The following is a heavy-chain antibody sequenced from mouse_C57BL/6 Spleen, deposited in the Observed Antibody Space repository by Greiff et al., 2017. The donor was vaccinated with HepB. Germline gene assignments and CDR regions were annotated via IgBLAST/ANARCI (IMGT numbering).Heavy chain of an antibody. CDR3: ARLITTVEDDY. V-gene: IGHV5-6*01. Sequence: EVQLVESGGDLVKPGGSLKLSCAASGFTFSSYGMSWVRQTPDKRLEWVATISSGGSYTYYPDSVKGRFTISRDNAKNTLYLQMSSLKSEDTAMYYCARLITTVEDDYWGQGTTLTVSS. CDR1: GFTFSSYG. CDR2: ISSGGSYT. D-gene: IGHD1-1*01. J-gene: IGHJ2*01.